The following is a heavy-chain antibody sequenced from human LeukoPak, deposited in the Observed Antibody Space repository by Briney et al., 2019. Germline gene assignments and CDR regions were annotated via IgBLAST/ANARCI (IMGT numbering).Heavy chain of an antibody. CDR3: ARDSRDYGSGSSQYYFDY. CDR1: GGTFSSYA. CDR2: IIPIFGTA. V-gene: IGHV1-69*13. Sequence: SVKVSCKASGGTFSSYAISWVRQAPGQGLEWMGGIIPIFGTANYAQKFPGRVTITADESTSTAYMELSSLRSEDTAVYYCARDSRDYGSGSSQYYFDYWGQGTLVTVSS. D-gene: IGHD3-10*01. J-gene: IGHJ4*02.